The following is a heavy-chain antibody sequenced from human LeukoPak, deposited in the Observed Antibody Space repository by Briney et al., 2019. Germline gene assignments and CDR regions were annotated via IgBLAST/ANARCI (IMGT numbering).Heavy chain of an antibody. CDR2: ISYDGSNK. Sequence: GGSLRLSCAASGFTFSTYAMHWVRQAPGKGLEWVAVISYDGSNKYYADSVKGRFTISRDNSKNTLYLQMNSLRAEDTAVYYCAKDPEEYSSSSDYWGQGTLVTVSS. V-gene: IGHV3-30*04. CDR1: GFTFSTYA. J-gene: IGHJ4*02. D-gene: IGHD6-6*01. CDR3: AKDPEEYSSSSDY.